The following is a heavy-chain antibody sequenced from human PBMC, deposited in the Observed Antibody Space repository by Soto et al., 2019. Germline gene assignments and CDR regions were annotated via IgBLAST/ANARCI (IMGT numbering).Heavy chain of an antibody. V-gene: IGHV5-51*01. D-gene: IGHD4-17*01. Sequence: GESLKISCKGPGYSFTSYWIVWVRQMRGKGLELMGIIYPGDSDTRYNPSIQGPVTITADKSISPATLQWRSLKASDTAMYYCARHLGDPRYYSSGMDVWAQGTTVTVSS. CDR3: ARHLGDPRYYSSGMDV. CDR2: IYPGDSDT. CDR1: GYSFTSYW. J-gene: IGHJ6*02.